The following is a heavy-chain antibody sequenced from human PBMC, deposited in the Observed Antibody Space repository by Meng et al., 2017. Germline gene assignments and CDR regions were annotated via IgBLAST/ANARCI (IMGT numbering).Heavy chain of an antibody. CDR2: IIPSSGDA. J-gene: IGHJ4*02. D-gene: IGHD1-7*01. Sequence: GQLAQFGAAGKKPGAPVKRSGRASGYPFIHAYVHWVRQAPGQGLEWMGRIIPSSGDANSAQKFLGRVTLTWDTSISTAYMELSSLRSDDTAIYYCARDGGNYDFDYWGQGTLVTVSS. CDR1: GYPFIHAY. V-gene: IGHV1-2*06. CDR3: ARDGGNYDFDY.